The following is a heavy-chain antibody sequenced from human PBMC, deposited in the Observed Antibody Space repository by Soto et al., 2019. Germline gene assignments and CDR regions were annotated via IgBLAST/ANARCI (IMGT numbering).Heavy chain of an antibody. CDR1: GGTFSSYT. V-gene: IGHV1-69*02. CDR2: IIPILGIA. J-gene: IGHJ5*02. D-gene: IGHD3-10*01. CDR3: ARSTYYGPTS. Sequence: QVQLVQSGAEVKKPGSSVKVSCKASGGTFSSYTIIWVRQAPGQGLEWMGRIIPILGIANYAQKFQGRVTITADKSTSTAYMELSSLRSEDSAVYYCARSTYYGPTSWGQGTLVTVSS.